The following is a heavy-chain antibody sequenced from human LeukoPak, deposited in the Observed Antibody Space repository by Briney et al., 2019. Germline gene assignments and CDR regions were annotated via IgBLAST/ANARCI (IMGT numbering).Heavy chain of an antibody. D-gene: IGHD6-19*01. CDR1: GGSISSGGYY. J-gene: IGHJ5*02. Sequence: PSQTLSLTCTVSGGSISSGGYYWSWIRQHPGKGLEWIGYIYYSGSTYYNPSLKSRVTISVDTSKNQFSLKLSSVTAADTAVYYCARVIAVTGMAHWFDPWGQGTLVTVSP. CDR2: IYYSGST. V-gene: IGHV4-31*03. CDR3: ARVIAVTGMAHWFDP.